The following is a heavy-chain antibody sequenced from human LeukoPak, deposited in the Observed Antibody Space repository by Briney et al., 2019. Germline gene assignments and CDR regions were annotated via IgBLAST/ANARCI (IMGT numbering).Heavy chain of an antibody. J-gene: IGHJ4*02. D-gene: IGHD5-12*01. CDR1: GFNFNDHT. CDR2: ITWDGRTT. CDR3: AKEGTGHDDIPEYYFDY. Sequence: GGSLRLSCVASGFNFNDHTMHWVRHPPGKGLEWVGLITWDGRTTYYADSLKGQFTISRDNSRNSLFLQIHSLKNEDSGLYYCAKEGTGHDDIPEYYFDYWGRGTVVTV. V-gene: IGHV3-43*01.